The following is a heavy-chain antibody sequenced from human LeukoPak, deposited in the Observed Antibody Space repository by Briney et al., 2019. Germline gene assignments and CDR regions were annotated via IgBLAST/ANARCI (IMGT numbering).Heavy chain of an antibody. CDR2: INQDGNEN. Sequence: GGSLRLSCAASGFTFSSYSMNWVRQAPGKGLAWVTNINQDGNENYYVDSVKGRFTISRDNAKNSVYLQMNSLRAEDTAVYYCARESVYYDRSGYHLSDAFDIWGQGTLVTVSS. CDR3: ARESVYYDRSGYHLSDAFDI. D-gene: IGHD3-22*01. J-gene: IGHJ3*02. V-gene: IGHV3-7*01. CDR1: GFTFSSYS.